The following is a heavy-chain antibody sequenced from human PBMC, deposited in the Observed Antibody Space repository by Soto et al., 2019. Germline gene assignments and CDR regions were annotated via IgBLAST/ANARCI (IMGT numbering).Heavy chain of an antibody. CDR1: GGSISSSNW. D-gene: IGHD6-13*01. CDR3: ARDYRSSSSWYYYGMDV. V-gene: IGHV4-4*02. Sequence: QVQLQESGPGLVKPSGTLSLTCAVSGGSISSSNWWSWVRQPPGKGLEWIGEIYHSGSTNYNPSLTSRVTISVDKSKNQFSLKLSSVTAADTAVYYCARDYRSSSSWYYYGMDVWGQGTTVTVSS. J-gene: IGHJ6*02. CDR2: IYHSGST.